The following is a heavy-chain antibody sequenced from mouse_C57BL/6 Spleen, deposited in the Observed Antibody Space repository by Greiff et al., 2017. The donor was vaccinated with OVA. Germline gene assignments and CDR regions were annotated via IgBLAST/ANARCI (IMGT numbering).Heavy chain of an antibody. Sequence: VQLKESGPGMVKPSQSLSLTCTVTGYSITSGYDWHWIRHFPGNKLEWMGYISYSGSTNSNPSLKSRISITHDTSKNHFFLKLNSVTTEDTATYYCARMNWAYYFDYWGQGTTLTVSS. V-gene: IGHV3-1*01. CDR2: ISYSGST. D-gene: IGHD4-1*01. CDR1: GYSITSGYD. CDR3: ARMNWAYYFDY. J-gene: IGHJ2*01.